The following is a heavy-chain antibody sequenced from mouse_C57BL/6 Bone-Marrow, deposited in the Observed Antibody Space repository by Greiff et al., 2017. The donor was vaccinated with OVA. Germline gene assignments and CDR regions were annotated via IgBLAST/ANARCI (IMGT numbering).Heavy chain of an antibody. Sequence: EVQRVESGEGLVKPGGSLKLSCAASGFTFSSYAMSWVRQTPEKRLEWVAYISSGGDYIYYADTVKGRFTISRDNARNTLYLQMSSLKSEDTAMYYCTREGLRRGGFDYWGQGTTLTVSS. CDR2: ISSGGDYI. CDR3: TREGLRRGGFDY. V-gene: IGHV5-9-1*02. CDR1: GFTFSSYA. J-gene: IGHJ2*01. D-gene: IGHD2-4*01.